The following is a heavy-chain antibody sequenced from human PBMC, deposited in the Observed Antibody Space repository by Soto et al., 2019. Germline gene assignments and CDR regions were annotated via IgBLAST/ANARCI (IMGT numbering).Heavy chain of an antibody. CDR2: IHYSGST. CDR1: GASINSGGYF. J-gene: IGHJ4*02. V-gene: IGHV4-31*03. D-gene: IGHD5-18*01. CDR3: ARGFVETAMAFDY. Sequence: QVQLQESGPGLVKPSQTLSLACSVSGASINSGGYFWSWIRQLPGKGLEWIGYIHYSGSTYYNPSLKSRVVMSMDTSKNDFSLKLSSVTAADTAVFYCARGFVETAMAFDYWGPGALVTVSS.